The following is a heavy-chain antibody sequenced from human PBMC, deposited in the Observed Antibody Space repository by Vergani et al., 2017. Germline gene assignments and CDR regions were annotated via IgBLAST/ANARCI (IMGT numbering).Heavy chain of an antibody. CDR1: GGTFSSYA. D-gene: IGHD3-22*01. Sequence: QVQLVQSGAEVKKPGSSVKVSCKASGGTFSSYAISWVRQAPGQGLEWMGGIIPIVGTANYAPKFQGRVTITADESTSTAYIELSSLRSDDTAVYYCARATYETYYYYGIDVWGQGTTVTVSS. CDR2: IIPIVGTA. V-gene: IGHV1-69*12. CDR3: ARATYETYYYYGIDV. J-gene: IGHJ6*02.